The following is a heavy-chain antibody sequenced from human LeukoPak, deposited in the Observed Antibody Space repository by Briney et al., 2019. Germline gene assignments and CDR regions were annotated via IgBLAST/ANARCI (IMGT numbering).Heavy chain of an antibody. Sequence: SETLSLTCAVYGGSFSGYYWSWIRPPPGKGLEWVGEINHSGSTNYNPSLKSRVTISVDTSKNQFSLKLSSVTAADTAVYYCARGRIVGATYGWFDPWGQGTLVTVSS. CDR2: INHSGST. V-gene: IGHV4-34*01. J-gene: IGHJ5*02. CDR1: GGSFSGYY. CDR3: ARGRIVGATYGWFDP. D-gene: IGHD1-26*01.